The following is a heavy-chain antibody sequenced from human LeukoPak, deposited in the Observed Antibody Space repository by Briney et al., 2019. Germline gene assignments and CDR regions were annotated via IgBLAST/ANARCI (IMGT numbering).Heavy chain of an antibody. D-gene: IGHD3-22*01. Sequence: GGSLRLSCAASGFTFSSYSMNWVRQAPGKGLEWVSSISSSSSYIYYADSVKGRFTISRDNAKNSLYLQMNSLRAEDTAVYYCAREGVRIVVDPGAFDIWGQGTMVTVSS. CDR2: ISSSSSYI. CDR1: GFTFSSYS. V-gene: IGHV3-21*01. J-gene: IGHJ3*02. CDR3: AREGVRIVVDPGAFDI.